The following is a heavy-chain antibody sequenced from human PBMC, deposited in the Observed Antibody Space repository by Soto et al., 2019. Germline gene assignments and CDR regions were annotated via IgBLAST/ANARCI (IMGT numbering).Heavy chain of an antibody. V-gene: IGHV1-69*12. CDR2: IIPIFGTA. J-gene: IGHJ3*02. Sequence: QVQLVQSGAEVKKPGSSVKVSCKASGGTFSSYAISWVRQAPGQELEWMGGIIPIFGTANYAQKLQGRVTITADESTSTAYMELSSLRSEDTAVYYCARSFPPPRQAFDIWGQGTMVTVSS. CDR1: GGTFSSYA. CDR3: ARSFPPPRQAFDI.